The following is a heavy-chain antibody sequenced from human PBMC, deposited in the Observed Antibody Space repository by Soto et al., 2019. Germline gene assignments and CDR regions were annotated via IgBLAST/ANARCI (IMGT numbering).Heavy chain of an antibody. V-gene: IGHV1-8*01. CDR1: GYTFTSYD. CDR3: ARAHYYDSSGYYPNFDY. Sequence: QVQLVQSGAAVKKPGASVKVSCKASGYTFTSYDINWVRQATGQGLEWMGWMNPNSGNTGYAQKFQGRVTMTRNTSISXXYMELSSLRSEDTAVYYCARAHYYDSSGYYPNFDYWGQGTLVTVSS. D-gene: IGHD3-22*01. J-gene: IGHJ4*02. CDR2: MNPNSGNT.